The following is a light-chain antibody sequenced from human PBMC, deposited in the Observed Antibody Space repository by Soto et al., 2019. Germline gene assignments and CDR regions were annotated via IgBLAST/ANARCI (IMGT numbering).Light chain of an antibody. CDR2: DVS. Sequence: DIQMTQSPSTLSASVGARVTITCRASQSVSAWLAWYQQKPGKAPKFLMYDVSTLESGVPLRFSGSGSGTEFTLTINSLQPDDFATYYCQSYRNFSWTFGQGIKVDIK. V-gene: IGKV1-5*01. CDR1: QSVSAW. J-gene: IGKJ1*01. CDR3: QSYRNFSWT.